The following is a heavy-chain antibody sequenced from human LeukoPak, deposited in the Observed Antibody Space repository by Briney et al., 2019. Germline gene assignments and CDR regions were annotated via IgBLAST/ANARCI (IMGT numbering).Heavy chain of an antibody. J-gene: IGHJ4*02. D-gene: IGHD1-26*01. V-gene: IGHV3-53*01. Sequence: GESLRLSCAASGFTVSSNYMSWVRQAPGKGLEWVSDIYSGGSTYYADSVKGRFTISRDNSKNTLYLQMNSLRAEDTAVYYCARDSPSGATDYWGQGTLVTVSS. CDR1: GFTVSSNY. CDR2: IYSGGST. CDR3: ARDSPSGATDY.